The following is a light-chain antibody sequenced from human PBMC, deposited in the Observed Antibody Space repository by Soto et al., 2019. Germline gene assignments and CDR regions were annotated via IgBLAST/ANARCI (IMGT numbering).Light chain of an antibody. J-gene: IGKJ4*01. V-gene: IGKV3-11*01. CDR1: HSVDIY. CDR2: DAS. CDR3: QQRKFWPPLT. Sequence: EVVLTQSPVTLALSPGDRATPSCRTSHSVDIYLAWYQQKPGQAPRLLIYDASNRATGIPARFSGSGSGTDFTLTISSLEPEDFAVYYCQQRKFWPPLTFGGGTKVELK.